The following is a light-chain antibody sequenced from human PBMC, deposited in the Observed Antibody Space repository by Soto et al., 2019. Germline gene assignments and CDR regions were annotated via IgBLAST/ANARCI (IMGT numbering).Light chain of an antibody. V-gene: IGKV3D-20*01. Sequence: FTQSPAILSLSTAERATLSRGASQTVRRNFLAWYQKRPGLAPRLLIYDASSRATGIPDRFSGSRSGTEFTITISSLQPEDFGSYCCLHDYGDSWTFGQG. CDR2: DAS. J-gene: IGKJ1*01. CDR1: QTVRRNF. CDR3: LHDYGDSWT.